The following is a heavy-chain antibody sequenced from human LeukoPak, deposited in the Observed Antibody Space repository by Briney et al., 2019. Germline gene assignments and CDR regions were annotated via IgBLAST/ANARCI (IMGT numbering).Heavy chain of an antibody. CDR3: ARDPHAYTNYWYRAFDI. Sequence: SETLSLTCAVSGGSISSSNWWSWVRQPPGKGLEWIGEIYHSGSTNYNPSLKSRVTISVDTSKSQFSLRLSSVTAADTAVYYCARDPHAYTNYWYRAFDIWGQGTLVTVSS. D-gene: IGHD2-8*02. CDR2: IYHSGST. J-gene: IGHJ3*02. V-gene: IGHV4-4*02. CDR1: GGSISSSNW.